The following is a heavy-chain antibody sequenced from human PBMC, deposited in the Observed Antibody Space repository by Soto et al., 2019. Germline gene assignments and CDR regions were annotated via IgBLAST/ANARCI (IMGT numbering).Heavy chain of an antibody. D-gene: IGHD3-10*01. V-gene: IGHV4-39*01. CDR1: GGSITSSAYY. Sequence: QVRLQQSGPGLVRPSETLSLTCTVSGGSITSSAYYWGWVRQPPGKGLEWIGGIYTGESTYYNPSLESRVAISMDKSNNQLSLRLTSVSAADTAGYFCASLIPRSYYHGPGTYHLDHNDYWGQGTLVTVSS. J-gene: IGHJ4*02. CDR3: ASLIPRSYYHGPGTYHLDHNDY. CDR2: IYTGEST.